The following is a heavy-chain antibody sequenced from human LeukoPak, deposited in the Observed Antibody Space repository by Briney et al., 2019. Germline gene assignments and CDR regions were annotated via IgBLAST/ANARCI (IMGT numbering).Heavy chain of an antibody. V-gene: IGHV3-7*01. CDR3: ARDPYIGRHGAFDV. Sequence: PGGSLRLSCAASGFTFSSYWMSWVRQAPGKGLEWVANIKQDGGETFYVDSVKDRFTISRDNAKNSLYLQMNSLRVEDTAVYYCARDPYIGRHGAFDVWGQGTMVTVSS. CDR1: GFTFSSYW. J-gene: IGHJ3*01. CDR2: IKQDGGET. D-gene: IGHD1-26*01.